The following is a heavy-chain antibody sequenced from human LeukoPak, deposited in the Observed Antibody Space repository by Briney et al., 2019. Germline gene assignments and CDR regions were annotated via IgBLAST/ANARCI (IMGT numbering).Heavy chain of an antibody. J-gene: IGHJ6*02. V-gene: IGHV4-4*07. CDR3: AREGYCSSTSCYAELAYYGMDV. D-gene: IGHD2-2*01. CDR1: GGSISSYY. Sequence: SETLSLTCTVSGGSISSYYWSWIRQPAGKGLEWIGRIYTSGSTNYNPSLKSRVTMSVDTSKNQFSLKLSSVTAADTAVYYCAREGYCSSTSCYAELAYYGMDVWGQGTTVTVSS. CDR2: IYTSGST.